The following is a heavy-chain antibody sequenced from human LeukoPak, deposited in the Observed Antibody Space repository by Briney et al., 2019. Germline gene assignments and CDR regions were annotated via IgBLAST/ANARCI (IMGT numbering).Heavy chain of an antibody. V-gene: IGHV3-21*01. D-gene: IGHD2-2*01. J-gene: IGHJ4*02. Sequence: GGSLRLSCAASGFTFSSCSMNWVRQAPGKGLEWVSSISSSSSYIYYADSVKGRFTVSRDNAKNSLYLQMNSLRAEDTAVYYCARVGRGVVPAGGDYWGQGTLVTVSS. CDR2: ISSSSSYI. CDR3: ARVGRGVVPAGGDY. CDR1: GFTFSSCS.